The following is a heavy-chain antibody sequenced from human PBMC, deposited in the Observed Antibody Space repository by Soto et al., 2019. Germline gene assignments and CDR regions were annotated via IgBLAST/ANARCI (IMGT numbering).Heavy chain of an antibody. CDR1: GFTFSNAW. J-gene: IGHJ4*02. V-gene: IGHV3-15*01. D-gene: IGHD3-3*01. CDR2: IKSKTDGGTT. Sequence: GGSLRLSCAASGFTFSNAWMSWVRQAPGKGLEWVGRIKSKTDGGTTDYAAPVKGRFTISRDDSENTLYLQMNSLKTEDTAVYYCITEIDFWSGYRYFDYWGQGTLVTVSS. CDR3: ITEIDFWSGYRYFDY.